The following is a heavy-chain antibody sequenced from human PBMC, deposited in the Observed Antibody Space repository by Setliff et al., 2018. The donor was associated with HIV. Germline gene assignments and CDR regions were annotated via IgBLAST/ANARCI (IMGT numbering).Heavy chain of an antibody. V-gene: IGHV4-34*01. CDR2: VYYTGST. CDR1: GGSFSGYY. CDR3: ARGVIETDYDYVDIYYYNYMDV. J-gene: IGHJ6*03. D-gene: IGHD5-12*01. Sequence: SETLSLTCAVYGGSFSGYYWSWIRQPPGKALEWLGIVYYTGSTNYNPSLTSRVAMSVDTSRNQFSLRLTSVTAADTAVYFCARGVIETDYDYVDIYYYNYMDVWGKGTTVTVSS.